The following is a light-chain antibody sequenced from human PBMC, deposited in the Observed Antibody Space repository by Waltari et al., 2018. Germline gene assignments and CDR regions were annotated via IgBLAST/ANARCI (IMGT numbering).Light chain of an antibody. CDR1: QGIASR. V-gene: IGKV1-12*01. CDR2: DAS. Sequence: DIQMTQSPSSVSASVGDRVTLTCRASQGIASRLAWYQQKPGKAPKLLIYDASSLHSGVPSRFSGSGSGTDFTLTIRSLQPEDFATYYCQQVNSFPRTFGQGTKEEVK. CDR3: QQVNSFPRT. J-gene: IGKJ1*01.